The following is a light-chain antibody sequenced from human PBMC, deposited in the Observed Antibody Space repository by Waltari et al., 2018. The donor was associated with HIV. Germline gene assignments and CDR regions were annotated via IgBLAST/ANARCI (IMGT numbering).Light chain of an antibody. V-gene: IGLV2-14*01. J-gene: IGLJ2*01. CDR3: SSYTSSSTHVV. CDR2: EVS. CDR1: SSDVGGYHY. Sequence: QSALTQPASVSGSPGQSITISCTGTSSDVGGYHYVSWYQQHPGKAPKLMIYEVSNRPSGVSNRFSGSKSGNTASRTISGLQAEDEADYYCSSYTSSSTHVVFGGGTKLTVL.